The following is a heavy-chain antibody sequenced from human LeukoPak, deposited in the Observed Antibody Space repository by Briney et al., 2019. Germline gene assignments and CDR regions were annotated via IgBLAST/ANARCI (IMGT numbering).Heavy chain of an antibody. CDR3: ARETIAAAGKAFDP. CDR2: ISSSTSYI. J-gene: IGHJ5*02. D-gene: IGHD6-13*01. CDR1: GFTFSSYS. V-gene: IGHV3-21*01. Sequence: GGSLRLSCAASGFTFSSYSMNWVRQAPGKGLEWVSSISSSTSYIYYADSVKGRFTISRDNAKNSLYLQMNSLRAEDTAVYYCARETIAAAGKAFDPWGQGTLVTVSS.